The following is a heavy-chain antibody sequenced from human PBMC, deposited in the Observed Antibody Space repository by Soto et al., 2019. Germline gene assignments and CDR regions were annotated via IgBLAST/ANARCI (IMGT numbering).Heavy chain of an antibody. Sequence: SETLSLTCTVSGGSISSYYWSWIRQPPGKGLEWIGYIYYSGSTNYNPSLKSRVTISVDTSKNQFSLKLSSVTAADTAVYYCARGRTYYVFLSGYYAAYYFDYWGQGTLVTVSS. CDR1: GGSISSYY. CDR2: IYYSGST. J-gene: IGHJ4*02. D-gene: IGHD3-3*01. CDR3: ARGRTYYVFLSGYYAAYYFDY. V-gene: IGHV4-59*01.